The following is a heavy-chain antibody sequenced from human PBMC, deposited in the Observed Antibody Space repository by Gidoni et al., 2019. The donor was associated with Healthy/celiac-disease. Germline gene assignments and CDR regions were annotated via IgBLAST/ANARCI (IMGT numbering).Heavy chain of an antibody. J-gene: IGHJ4*02. V-gene: IGHV3-30*03. CDR3: ASRDFYSSGWKKPPPLFDY. D-gene: IGHD6-19*01. CDR2: ISYDGSNK. CDR1: GFTFSSYG. Sequence: QVQLVESGGGVVQPGRSLRLSCAASGFTFSSYGMHWVRQAPGKGLEWVAVISYDGSNKYYADSVKGRFTISRDNSKNTLYLQMNSLRAEDTAVYYCASRDFYSSGWKKPPPLFDYWGQGTLVTVSS.